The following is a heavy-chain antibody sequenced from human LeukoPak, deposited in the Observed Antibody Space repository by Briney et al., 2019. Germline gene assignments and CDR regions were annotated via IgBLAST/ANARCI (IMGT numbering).Heavy chain of an antibody. V-gene: IGHV4-39*07. J-gene: IGHJ6*02. Sequence: PSETLSLTCTVSGGSISSSSYYWGWIRQPPGKGLEWIGSIYYSGSTYYNPSLKSRVTISVDTSKNQFSLKLSSVTAADTAVYYCARDLIVVVVAAEPSYGMDVWGQGTTVTVSS. D-gene: IGHD2-15*01. CDR1: GGSISSSSYY. CDR2: IYYSGST. CDR3: ARDLIVVVVAAEPSYGMDV.